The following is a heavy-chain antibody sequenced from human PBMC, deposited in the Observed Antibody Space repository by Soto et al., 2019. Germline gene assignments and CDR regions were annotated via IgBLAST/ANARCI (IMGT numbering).Heavy chain of an antibody. J-gene: IGHJ6*02. V-gene: IGHV6-1*01. Sequence: QTLSLTFAISWDSVSSNSAAWNCIRQSPSRGLDSLGRTYYRSKSSNYYAVSVKSRITINPDTSKNQFALQLNSVTPEDTAVYYCARGTALLGVWGQGTTVTVS. CDR3: ARGTALLGV. CDR1: WDSVSSNSAA. CDR2: TYYRSKSSN. D-gene: IGHD5-18*01.